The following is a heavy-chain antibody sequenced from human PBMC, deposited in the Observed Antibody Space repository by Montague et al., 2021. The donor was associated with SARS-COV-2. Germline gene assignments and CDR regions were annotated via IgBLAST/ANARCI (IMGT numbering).Heavy chain of an antibody. CDR2: IFYSGTT. Sequence: SETLSLTCTVSGASISSSENSWGWIRQSPGKGLEWLGSIFYSGTTYFNPSLRSRIAISVDTSKNQFSLKVTSVTAADTAVYYCARHVTFGGVVVALDYWGQGNLVSVSS. J-gene: IGHJ4*02. CDR3: ARHVTFGGVVVALDY. V-gene: IGHV4-39*01. CDR1: GASISSSENS. D-gene: IGHD3-16*02.